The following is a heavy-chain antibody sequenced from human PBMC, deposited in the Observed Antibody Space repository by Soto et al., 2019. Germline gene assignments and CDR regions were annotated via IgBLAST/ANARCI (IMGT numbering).Heavy chain of an antibody. CDR3: ARELAPDYDFWSGYYILD. Sequence: EVQLVESGGGLVQPGGSLRLSCAASGFTFSSYEMNWVRHAPGKGLEWVSYISSSGSTIYYADSVKGRFTISRDNAKNSLYLQMNSLRAEDTAVYYCARELAPDYDFWSGYYILDWGQGTLVTVSS. D-gene: IGHD3-3*01. CDR1: GFTFSSYE. J-gene: IGHJ4*02. CDR2: ISSSGSTI. V-gene: IGHV3-48*03.